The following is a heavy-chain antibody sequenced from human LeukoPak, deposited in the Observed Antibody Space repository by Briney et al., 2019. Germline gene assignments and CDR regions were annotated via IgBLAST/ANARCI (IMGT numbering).Heavy chain of an antibody. Sequence: PGRSLRLSYAASGFTFVDYAMHWVRQAPGKGLEWVSGISWNSGSIGYADSVKGRFTISRDNAKNSLYLQMNSLRGEDTAVYYCARDRGSYGYFYHFDYWGQGTLVTVSS. V-gene: IGHV3-9*01. CDR3: ARDRGSYGYFYHFDY. D-gene: IGHD5-18*01. J-gene: IGHJ4*02. CDR2: ISWNSGSI. CDR1: GFTFVDYA.